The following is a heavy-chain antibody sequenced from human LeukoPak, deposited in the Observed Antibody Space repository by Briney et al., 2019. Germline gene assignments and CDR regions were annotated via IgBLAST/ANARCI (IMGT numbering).Heavy chain of an antibody. Sequence: SETLSLTCTVSGDSISSSSYYWGWIRQPPGKGLEWIGNIYYSGSTYYNPSLKSRVTISVDTSKSQFSLKLSSVTAADTAIYFCARRGLRFLESVKYSWFDPWGQGTLVTVSS. CDR3: ARRGLRFLESVKYSWFDP. D-gene: IGHD3-3*01. CDR1: GDSISSSSYY. CDR2: IYYSGST. V-gene: IGHV4-39*01. J-gene: IGHJ5*02.